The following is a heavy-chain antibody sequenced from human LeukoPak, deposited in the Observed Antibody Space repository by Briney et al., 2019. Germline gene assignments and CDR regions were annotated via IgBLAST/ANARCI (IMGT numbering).Heavy chain of an antibody. CDR2: IYYSGST. J-gene: IGHJ5*02. Sequence: SETLSLTCTVSGGSISSYYWSWIRQPPGKGLEWIGYIYYSGSTNYNPSLKSRVTISVDTSKNQFSLKLSSVTAADTAVYYCARELGGDLYYYGSGTLRSGWFDPWGQGTLVTVSS. D-gene: IGHD3-10*01. V-gene: IGHV4-59*01. CDR1: GGSISSYY. CDR3: ARELGGDLYYYGSGTLRSGWFDP.